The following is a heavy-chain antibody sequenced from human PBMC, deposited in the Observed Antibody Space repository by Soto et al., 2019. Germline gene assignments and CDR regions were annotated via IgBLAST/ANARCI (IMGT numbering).Heavy chain of an antibody. Sequence: SETLSLTCTVSGGSISSYYWSWIRQPPGKGLEWIGYIYYSGSTNYNPSLKSRVTISVDTSKNQFSLKLSSVTAADTAVYYCARTIRGIQLWWFDYWGQGTLVTVSS. CDR1: GGSISSYY. CDR2: IYYSGST. D-gene: IGHD5-18*01. J-gene: IGHJ4*02. CDR3: ARTIRGIQLWWFDY. V-gene: IGHV4-59*01.